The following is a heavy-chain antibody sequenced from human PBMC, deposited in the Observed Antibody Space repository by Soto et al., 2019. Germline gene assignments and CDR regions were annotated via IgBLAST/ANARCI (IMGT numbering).Heavy chain of an antibody. CDR1: GGTFSSYA. V-gene: IGHV1-69*13. CDR2: IIPIFGTA. CDR3: ARVGYSSPEGDYYYYGMDV. J-gene: IGHJ6*04. D-gene: IGHD6-13*01. Sequence: SVKVSCKASGGTFSSYAISWVRQAPGQGLEWMGGIIPIFGTANYAQKFQGRVTITADESTSTAYMELSSLRSEDTAVYYCARVGYSSPEGDYYYYGMDVWGKGTRVTVPS.